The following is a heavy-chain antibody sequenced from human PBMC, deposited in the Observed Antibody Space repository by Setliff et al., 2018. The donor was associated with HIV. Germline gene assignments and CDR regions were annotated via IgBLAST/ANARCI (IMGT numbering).Heavy chain of an antibody. CDR3: AKAPSMQYYFDY. Sequence: PGGSLRLSCAASGFTFSRYDMSWVRQAPGKGLEWVSVISGSGGRTKYADSVQGRFTISRDNSKNSLYLQMNSLRVEDTAVYYCAKAPSMQYYFDYWGQGTLVTVSS. V-gene: IGHV3-23*01. CDR1: GFTFSRYD. D-gene: IGHD2-8*01. CDR2: ISGSGGRT. J-gene: IGHJ4*02.